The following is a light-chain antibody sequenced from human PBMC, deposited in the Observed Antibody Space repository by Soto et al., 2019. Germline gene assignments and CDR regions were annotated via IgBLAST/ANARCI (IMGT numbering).Light chain of an antibody. CDR2: DAS. J-gene: IGKJ2*01. V-gene: IGKV3-11*01. Sequence: EIVLTQSPATLSLSPGERATLSCRASQSVSSYLAWYQQKPGQAPRLLIYDASNRATGIPARFSGGGSGPDFTLTISSLEPEDFAVYYCQQRFNWPRLTFGQWTKLEIK. CDR3: QQRFNWPRLT. CDR1: QSVSSY.